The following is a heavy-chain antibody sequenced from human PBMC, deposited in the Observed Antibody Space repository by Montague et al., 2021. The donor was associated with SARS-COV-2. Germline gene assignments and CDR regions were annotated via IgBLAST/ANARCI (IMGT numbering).Heavy chain of an antibody. CDR2: ISYTGST. V-gene: IGHV4-39*07. CDR1: GGSISTIVNF. J-gene: IGHJ4*02. CDR3: ARSGDPGTTVTYLY. D-gene: IGHD4-11*01. Sequence: SETLSLTCTFSGGSISTIVNFWGWIRQPPGKGLEWIGSISYTGSTYHNPSLKSRVTMSVDTSKNLCYIKLNSVTAADTAVYYCARSGDPGTTVTYLYWGQGTLVTASS.